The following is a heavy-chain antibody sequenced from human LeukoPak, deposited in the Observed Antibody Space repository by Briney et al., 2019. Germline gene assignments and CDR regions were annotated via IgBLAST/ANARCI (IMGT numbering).Heavy chain of an antibody. CDR3: AKVAYYDSSGLEK. Sequence: ASVKVSCKASGYTFTSYGINWVRQAPGQGLEWMGWISAYNDNINYAQNLQGRFTMTTDTSTSTAYMELRSLRSDDTAVYYCAKVAYYDSSGLEKWGQGTLVTVSS. D-gene: IGHD3-22*01. CDR2: ISAYNDNI. CDR1: GYTFTSYG. J-gene: IGHJ4*02. V-gene: IGHV1-18*01.